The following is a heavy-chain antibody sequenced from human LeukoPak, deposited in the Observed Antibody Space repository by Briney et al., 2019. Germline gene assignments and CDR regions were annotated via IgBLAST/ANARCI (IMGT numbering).Heavy chain of an antibody. CDR1: GGTFSSYT. CDR2: IIPIFGIA. V-gene: IGHV1-69*02. Sequence: ASVKVSCKASGGTFSSYTISWVRQAPGQGLEWMGRIIPIFGIANYAQKFQGRVTITADKSTSTAYMELSSLRSEDTAVYYCARSYDSSGYCDYWGQGTLVTVSS. J-gene: IGHJ4*02. D-gene: IGHD3-22*01. CDR3: ARSYDSSGYCDY.